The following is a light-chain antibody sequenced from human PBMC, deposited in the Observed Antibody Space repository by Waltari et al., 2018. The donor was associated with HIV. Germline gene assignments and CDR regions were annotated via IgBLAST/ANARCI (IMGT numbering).Light chain of an antibody. CDR3: QQYNNWPRT. V-gene: IGKV3-15*01. Sequence: EIVMTQSPATLSVSPGERATLSCRASQSVSSNLAWHQQKPGQAPRLLIYGASTRATGIPARFSGSGSGTEFTLTISSLQSEDFAVYYCQQYNNWPRTLGQGTKLEIK. J-gene: IGKJ2*01. CDR2: GAS. CDR1: QSVSSN.